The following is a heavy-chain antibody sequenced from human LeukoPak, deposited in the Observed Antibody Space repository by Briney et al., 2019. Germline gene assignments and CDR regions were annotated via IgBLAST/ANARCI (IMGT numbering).Heavy chain of an antibody. CDR2: ISPSGTT. J-gene: IGHJ4*02. CDR3: ARVWFGESFDY. Sequence: SETLSLTCTVSGASISPYYWVWVRQAAGKGLEWIGRISPSGTTNYNPSLKSRVTMSVDTSKNQFSLKLSSVTAADTAVYYCARVWFGESFDYWGQGTLVTVSS. D-gene: IGHD3-10*01. V-gene: IGHV4-4*07. CDR1: GASISPYY.